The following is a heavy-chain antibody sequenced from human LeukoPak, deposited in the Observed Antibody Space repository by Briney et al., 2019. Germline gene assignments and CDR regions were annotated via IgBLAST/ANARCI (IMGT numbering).Heavy chain of an antibody. CDR3: VREGFYFFDF. CDR2: ISSSSSYI. V-gene: IGHV3-21*01. Sequence: GGSLRLSCAASGFTFSSYGMNWVRQAPGKGLEWVSSISSSSSYIYYADSVQGRFTIFRDNAKDSVYLQMNSLRAEDSATYYCVREGFYFFDFWGQGTLVTVSS. J-gene: IGHJ4*01. CDR1: GFTFSSYG.